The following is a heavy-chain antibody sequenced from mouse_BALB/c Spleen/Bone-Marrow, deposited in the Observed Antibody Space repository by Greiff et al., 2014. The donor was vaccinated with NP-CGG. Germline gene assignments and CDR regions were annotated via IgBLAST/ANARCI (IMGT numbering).Heavy chain of an antibody. CDR3: ASYYGNHFDY. D-gene: IGHD2-10*01. CDR1: GYTFTNYW. CDR2: IDPSNRET. J-gene: IGHJ2*01. Sequence: SGPELVRPGASVKMSCKASGYTFTNYWMHWVKQRPGQGLEWIGMIDPSNRETRLNQKFKGKATLNVDKSSNTAYVQLSSLTSEDFAVYYCASYYGNHFDYWGQGTTLTVAS. V-gene: IGHV1-74*04.